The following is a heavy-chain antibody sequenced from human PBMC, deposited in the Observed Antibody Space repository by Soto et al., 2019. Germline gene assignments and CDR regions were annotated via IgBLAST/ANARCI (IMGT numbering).Heavy chain of an antibody. V-gene: IGHV3-23*01. CDR1: GFTFSNYA. J-gene: IGHJ4*02. CDR3: AKRTLTAPFPFDY. CDR2: VSARGDST. Sequence: EVQVLESGRGLVQPGGSLRLSCAASGFTFSNYAMAWVRQAPGKGLEWVSVVSARGDSTNYADSVKGRFSISRDNSKNSLYLQMNSLRAEDTAVYYCAKRTLTAPFPFDYWGPGTLVTVSS.